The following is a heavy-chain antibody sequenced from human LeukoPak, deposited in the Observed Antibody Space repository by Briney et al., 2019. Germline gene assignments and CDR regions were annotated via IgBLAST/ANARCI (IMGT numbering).Heavy chain of an antibody. CDR2: ISGSGGNT. D-gene: IGHD2-15*01. V-gene: IGHV3-23*01. J-gene: IGHJ4*02. CDR3: AKDGRGTDY. CDR1: GFTFSSYT. Sequence: PGGSLRLSCAASGFTFSSYTMSWVRHAPGKGLEWVSSISGSGGNTYYADSVKGRFSISRDNSKNTLYLQMDSLRAEDTALYYCAKDGRGTDYWGQGTLVTVSS.